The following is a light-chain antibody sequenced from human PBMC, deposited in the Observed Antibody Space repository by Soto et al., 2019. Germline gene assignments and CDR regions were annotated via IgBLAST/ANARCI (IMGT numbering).Light chain of an antibody. Sequence: DIQMTQSPSTLSASVGDRVTITCRASETISTWLAWYQQKPGKAPNLLIYKASTLGSGVPSRFIGSGSGTEFTLTIRGLQADDFATYYCQQYKTYPGTFGPGPKVEIK. CDR3: QQYKTYPGT. CDR2: KAS. V-gene: IGKV1-5*03. J-gene: IGKJ1*01. CDR1: ETISTW.